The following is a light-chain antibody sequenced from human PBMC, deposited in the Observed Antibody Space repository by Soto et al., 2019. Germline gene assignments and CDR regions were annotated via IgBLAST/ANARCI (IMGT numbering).Light chain of an antibody. CDR2: DAS. CDR1: QSVSID. Sequence: EIVLTQSPATLSLSPGERATLSCRASQSVSIDLAWYQQKPGQAPRLLIYDASNRATGIAARFSGGGSGTEFTLTISSLQSEDFAVYYCQQYNDWWTFGQGTKVDI. CDR3: QQYNDWWT. V-gene: IGKV3-11*01. J-gene: IGKJ1*01.